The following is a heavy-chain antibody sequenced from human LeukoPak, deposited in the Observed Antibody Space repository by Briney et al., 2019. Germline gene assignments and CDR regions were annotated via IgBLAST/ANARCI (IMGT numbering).Heavy chain of an antibody. V-gene: IGHV3-23*01. Sequence: GGSLRLSCAASGFTFSSYAMSWVRQAPGKGLEWVSAISGSGGSTYYADSGKGRFTISRDNSKNTLYLQMNSLRAEDTAVYYSAKYQFSEMATRGGVVLVFDYWGQGTLVTVSS. CDR2: ISGSGGST. J-gene: IGHJ4*02. D-gene: IGHD5-24*01. CDR1: GFTFSSYA. CDR3: AKYQFSEMATRGGVVLVFDY.